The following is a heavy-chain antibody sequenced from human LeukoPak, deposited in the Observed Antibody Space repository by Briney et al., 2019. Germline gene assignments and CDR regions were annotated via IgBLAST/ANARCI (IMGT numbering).Heavy chain of an antibody. CDR2: ISTSSTYI. CDR1: GFTISSYS. J-gene: IGHJ4*02. Sequence: GGSLRLSCAASGFTISSYSMNWVRQAPGKGLEWVSSISTSSTYIYYADSVKGRFTISRDNSKNTLYLQTNSLRAEDTALYYCAKDLSMITFGGVIVSPSFDYWGQGTLVTVSS. V-gene: IGHV3-21*04. CDR3: AKDLSMITFGGVIVSPSFDY. D-gene: IGHD3-16*02.